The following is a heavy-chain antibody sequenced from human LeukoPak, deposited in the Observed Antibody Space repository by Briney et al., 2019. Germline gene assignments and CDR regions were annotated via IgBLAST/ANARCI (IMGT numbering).Heavy chain of an antibody. CDR2: IIPILGIA. CDR3: AMDGDYGQGGY. Sequence: ASVKVSCKASGGTFSSYAISWVRQAPGQGLEWMGRIIPILGIANYAQKFQGRVTITADKSTSTAYMELSSLRSEDTAVYYCAMDGDYGQGGYWGQGTLVTVSS. V-gene: IGHV1-69*04. CDR1: GGTFSSYA. D-gene: IGHD4-17*01. J-gene: IGHJ4*02.